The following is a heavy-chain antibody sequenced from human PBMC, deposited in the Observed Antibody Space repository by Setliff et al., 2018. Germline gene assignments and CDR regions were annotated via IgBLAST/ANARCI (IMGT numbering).Heavy chain of an antibody. D-gene: IGHD2-2*01. CDR3: VRTFNGSPADR. CDR1: GDSINTPTYH. V-gene: IGHV4-39*01. CDR2: IYYTGIT. Sequence: PSETLSLTCTVSGDSINTPTYHWGWVRQSPGKGLEWIGLIYYTGITYYNPSLKSRVTISEDMSENQISLKLNPVTAADTAVYYCVRTFNGSPADRWGQGTLVTVSS. J-gene: IGHJ5*02.